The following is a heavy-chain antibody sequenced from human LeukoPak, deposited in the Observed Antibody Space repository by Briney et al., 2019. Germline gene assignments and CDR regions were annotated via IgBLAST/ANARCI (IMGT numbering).Heavy chain of an antibody. CDR3: ARDYRDLYYYDSSGHYPYYYYMDV. D-gene: IGHD3-22*01. CDR1: GGSFSGYY. CDR2: IYYSGST. V-gene: IGHV4-59*01. J-gene: IGHJ6*03. Sequence: SETLSLTCAVYGGSFSGYYWSWIRQSPGKGLEWIGYIYYSGSTNYNPSLKSRVTISVDTSKNQFSLKLSSVTAADTAVYYCARDYRDLYYYDSSGHYPYYYYMDVWGKGTTVTVSS.